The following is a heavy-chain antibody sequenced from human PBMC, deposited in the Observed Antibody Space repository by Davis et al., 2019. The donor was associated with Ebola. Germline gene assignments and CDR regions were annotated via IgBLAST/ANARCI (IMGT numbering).Heavy chain of an antibody. V-gene: IGHV1-18*01. CDR3: ARTSIVGTTTTASDI. D-gene: IGHD1-26*01. Sequence: ASVKVSCKASGYTFKNSAISWVRQAPGQGLEWMGWISAYNGNTAYAQILQGRVTMTTDTSTGTAYMELRSLRSDDTAVYFCARTSIVGTTTTASDIWGQGTMVTASS. CDR1: GYTFKNSA. CDR2: ISAYNGNT. J-gene: IGHJ3*02.